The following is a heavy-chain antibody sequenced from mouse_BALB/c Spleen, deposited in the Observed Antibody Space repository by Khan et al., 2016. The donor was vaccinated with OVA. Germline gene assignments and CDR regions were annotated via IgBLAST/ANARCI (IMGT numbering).Heavy chain of an antibody. D-gene: IGHD1-1*02. Sequence: VQLQESGAELVRPGVSVKISCKGSGYTFTDYAMHWVKQSHAKSLEWIGVISTYYGDASYNQKFKGKATMTVDKSYSTVYMELARLTSEDSAIYDCARGGRFAYWGQGTLVTVSA. CDR1: GYTFTDYA. V-gene: IGHV1S137*01. CDR2: ISTYYGDA. CDR3: ARGGRFAY. J-gene: IGHJ3*01.